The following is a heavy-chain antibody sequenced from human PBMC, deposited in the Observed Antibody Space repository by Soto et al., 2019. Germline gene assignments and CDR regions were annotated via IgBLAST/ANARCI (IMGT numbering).Heavy chain of an antibody. CDR3: ARELQGLYYFDY. V-gene: IGHV1-3*01. CDR1: GYTFTSYG. D-gene: IGHD4-4*01. CDR2: INAANGDT. Sequence: ASVKVSCKASGYTFTSYGIHWVRQAPGQRLEWMGWINAANGDTKYSPKFQGRVTITRDTSASTAYMELSSLRSEDTAVYYCARELQGLYYFDYWGLGTLVTVSS. J-gene: IGHJ4*02.